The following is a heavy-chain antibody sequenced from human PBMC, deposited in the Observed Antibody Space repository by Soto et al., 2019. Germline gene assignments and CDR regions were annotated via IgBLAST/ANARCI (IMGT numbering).Heavy chain of an antibody. V-gene: IGHV1-3*01. CDR3: ARGGSFYWYFEL. Sequence: QVQLVQSGAEVKKPGASVKVSCKASGYTFTSYAMHWVRQAPGQRLEWMGWINAGNGNTKYSQKFQGRVTITRDTSASTAYMELSSLRSEDTAVYYCARGGSFYWYFELWGRGTLVTVAA. CDR1: GYTFTSYA. CDR2: INAGNGNT. J-gene: IGHJ2*01. D-gene: IGHD1-26*01.